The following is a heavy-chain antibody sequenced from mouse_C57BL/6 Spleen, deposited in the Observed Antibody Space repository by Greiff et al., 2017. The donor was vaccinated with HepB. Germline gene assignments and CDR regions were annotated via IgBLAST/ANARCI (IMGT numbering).Heavy chain of an antibody. J-gene: IGHJ2*01. D-gene: IGHD1-1*01. CDR3: ARSNTTVGAEY. Sequence: QVQLQQPGAELVKPGASVKMSCKASGYTFTSYWITWVKQRPGQGLEWIGDIYPGSGSTNYNEKFKSKATLTVDTSSSTAYMPLSSLTSEDSAVYYCARSNTTVGAEYWGQGTTLTVSS. CDR2: IYPGSGST. CDR1: GYTFTSYW. V-gene: IGHV1-55*01.